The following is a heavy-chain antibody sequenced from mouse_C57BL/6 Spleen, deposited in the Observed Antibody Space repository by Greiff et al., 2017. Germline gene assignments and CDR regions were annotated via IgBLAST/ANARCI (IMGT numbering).Heavy chain of an antibody. Sequence: EVMLVESGGGLVKPGGSLKLSCAASGFTFSDYGMHWVRRAPEKGLEWVAYISSGSSTIYYADTVKGRFTISRDNAKNTLFLQMTSLRSEDTAMYYCARPAYYDYPWFACWGQGTLVTVSA. CDR1: GFTFSDYG. J-gene: IGHJ3*01. D-gene: IGHD2-4*01. CDR2: ISSGSSTI. V-gene: IGHV5-17*01. CDR3: ARPAYYDYPWFAC.